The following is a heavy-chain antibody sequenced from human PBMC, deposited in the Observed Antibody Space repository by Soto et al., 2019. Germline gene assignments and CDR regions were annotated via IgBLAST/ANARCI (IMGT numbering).Heavy chain of an antibody. Sequence: PSETLSLTCTVSGGSISSSSYYWGWILHPPGKGLEWIGSIYYSGSTYYNPSLKSRVTISVDTSKNQFSLKLSSVTAADTAVYYCASQTRGDYYDSSGYYSTKTGGWFDPWGQGTLVTVSS. D-gene: IGHD3-22*01. CDR1: GGSISSSSYY. J-gene: IGHJ5*02. CDR2: IYYSGST. V-gene: IGHV4-39*01. CDR3: ASQTRGDYYDSSGYYSTKTGGWFDP.